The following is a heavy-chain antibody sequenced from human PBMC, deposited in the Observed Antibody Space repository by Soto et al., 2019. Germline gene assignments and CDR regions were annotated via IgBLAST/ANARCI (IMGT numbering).Heavy chain of an antibody. D-gene: IGHD5-12*01. CDR3: AREMDSGYDFGDYYYGMAV. J-gene: IGHJ6*02. CDR1: GYTFTCYY. Sequence: ASVKGSCKPSGYTFTCYYMHWVRQAPGQGLEWMGWINPNSGGTNYAQKFQGWVTMTRDTSISTAYMELSRLRSDDTAVYYCAREMDSGYDFGDYYYGMAVWGQGTTVTVSS. CDR2: INPNSGGT. V-gene: IGHV1-2*04.